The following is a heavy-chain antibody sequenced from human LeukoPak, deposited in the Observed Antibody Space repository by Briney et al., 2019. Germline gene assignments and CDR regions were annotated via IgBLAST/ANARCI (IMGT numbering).Heavy chain of an antibody. V-gene: IGHV1-2*02. J-gene: IGHJ4*02. CDR1: GYTFTSYY. Sequence: ASVKVSCKASGYTFTSYYMHWVRQAPGQGLEWMGWINPNSGGTNYAQKFQGRVTMTRDTSISTAYMELSRLRSDDTAVYYCARDYYGSGSLDYWGQGTLVTVSS. D-gene: IGHD3-10*01. CDR3: ARDYYGSGSLDY. CDR2: INPNSGGT.